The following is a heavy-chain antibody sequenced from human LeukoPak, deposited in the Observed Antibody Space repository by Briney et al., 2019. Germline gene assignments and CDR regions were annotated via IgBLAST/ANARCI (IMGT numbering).Heavy chain of an antibody. J-gene: IGHJ4*02. V-gene: IGHV1-58*01. Sequence: AASVKVSCKASGFTFTTRSAVQWVRQARGQRLEWIGWIVVGSDITNYAQKFQERVTITRDMSTSTAYMELSRLRSEDTAVYYCAAPCSSTSFDYWGQGTLVTVSS. D-gene: IGHD6-13*01. CDR2: IVVGSDIT. CDR1: GFTFTTRSA. CDR3: AAPCSSTSFDY.